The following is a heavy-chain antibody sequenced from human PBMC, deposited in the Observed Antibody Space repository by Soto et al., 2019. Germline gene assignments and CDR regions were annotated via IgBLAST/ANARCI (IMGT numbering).Heavy chain of an antibody. CDR2: IYSGGVT. J-gene: IGHJ4*02. D-gene: IGHD4-17*01. CDR1: GFTVSNNY. Sequence: EVQLVDSGDGLVQPGGPLGFSCAGSGFTVSNNYMCWVRRPRGKGREWVSLIYSGGVTRYEDSVRCRFTTSRDNSSNTLYLQMNSLRADDTLVYYCAKTGTTVTTALWYWGQGTVVNVSS. CDR3: AKTGTTVTTALWY. V-gene: IGHV3-66*01.